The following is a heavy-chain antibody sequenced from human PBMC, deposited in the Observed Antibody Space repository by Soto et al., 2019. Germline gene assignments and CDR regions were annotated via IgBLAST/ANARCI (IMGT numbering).Heavy chain of an antibody. CDR1: GGSISSYY. D-gene: IGHD3-10*01. CDR2: IYYSGSA. Sequence: PSETLSLTCTVSGGSISSYYWSWIRQPPGKGLEWIGYIYYSGSANYNPSLKSRVTISVDTSKNQFSLKLRSVTAAGTAVYYCAMGSALGSGSYNIFNDWGQGTLVTVSS. J-gene: IGHJ4*02. V-gene: IGHV4-59*01. CDR3: AMGSALGSGSYNIFND.